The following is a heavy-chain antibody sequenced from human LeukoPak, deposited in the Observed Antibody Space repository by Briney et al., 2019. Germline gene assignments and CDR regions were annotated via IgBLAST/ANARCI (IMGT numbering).Heavy chain of an antibody. CDR2: ISSNNAYI. D-gene: IGHD3-10*01. CDR1: GLSFSSYT. J-gene: IGHJ4*02. V-gene: IGHV3-21*01. Sequence: GGSLRLSCVASGLSFSSYTMNWVRQAPGKGLEWLSSISSNNAYIYYADSVKGRFTISRDNAKNSLYLQMNSLSAEDTAVYYCARKDGAYGSGSYRWGQGTLVTVSS. CDR3: ARKDGAYGSGSYR.